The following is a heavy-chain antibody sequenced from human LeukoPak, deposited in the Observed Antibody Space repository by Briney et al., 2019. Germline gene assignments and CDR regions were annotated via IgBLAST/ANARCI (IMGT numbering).Heavy chain of an antibody. Sequence: PGGSLRLSSAASGFTFSSYGMHWVRQAPGKGLEWVAFIRYDGSNKYYADSVKGRFTISRDNSKNTLYLQMNSLRAEDTAVYYCANQGPGWDGSGPFDYWGQGTPVTVSS. CDR1: GFTFSSYG. CDR2: IRYDGSNK. CDR3: ANQGPGWDGSGPFDY. D-gene: IGHD3-10*01. J-gene: IGHJ4*02. V-gene: IGHV3-30*02.